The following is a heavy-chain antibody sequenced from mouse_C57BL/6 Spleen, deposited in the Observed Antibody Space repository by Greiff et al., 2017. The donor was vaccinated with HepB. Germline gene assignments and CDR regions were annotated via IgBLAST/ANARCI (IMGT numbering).Heavy chain of an antibody. CDR1: GFTFSSYT. J-gene: IGHJ1*03. CDR2: ISGGGGNT. D-gene: IGHD2-4*01. V-gene: IGHV5-9*01. CDR3: ARRGYDYDGYFDV. Sequence: EVKLVESGGGLVKPGGSLKLSCAASGFTFSSYTMSWVRQTPEKRLEWVATISGGGGNTYYPDSVKGRFTISRDNAKNTLYLQMSSLRSEDTAFYYCARRGYDYDGYFDVWGTGTTVTVSS.